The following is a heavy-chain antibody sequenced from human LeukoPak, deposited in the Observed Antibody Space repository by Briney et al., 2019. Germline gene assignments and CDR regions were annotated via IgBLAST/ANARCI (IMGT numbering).Heavy chain of an antibody. CDR3: AREDQLLPTGYIWFDP. V-gene: IGHV4-39*07. CDR2: IYYSGST. CDR1: GGSISSSSYY. J-gene: IGHJ5*02. Sequence: ASETLSLTCTVSGGSISSSSYYWGWIRQPPGKGLEWIGSIYYSGSTYYNPSLKSRVTISVDTSKNQFSLKLSSVTAADTAVYYCAREDQLLPTGYIWFDPWGQGTLVTVSS. D-gene: IGHD2-2*01.